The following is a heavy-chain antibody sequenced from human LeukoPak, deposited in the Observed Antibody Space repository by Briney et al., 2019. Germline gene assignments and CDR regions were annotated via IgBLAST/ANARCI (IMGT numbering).Heavy chain of an antibody. V-gene: IGHV1-18*01. CDR1: GYTFTSYG. D-gene: IGHD5-18*01. CDR2: ISAYNGNT. CDR3: ARGAARYSYGYFDY. Sequence: ASVKVSCKASGYTFTSYGISWVRQAPGQGPEWMGWISAYNGNTNYAQKLQGRVTMTTDTSTSTAYMELRSLRSDDTAVCYCARGAARYSYGYFDYWGQGTLVTVSS. J-gene: IGHJ4*02.